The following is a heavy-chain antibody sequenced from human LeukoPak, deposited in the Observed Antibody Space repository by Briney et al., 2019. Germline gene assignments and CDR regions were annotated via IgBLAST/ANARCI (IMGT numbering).Heavy chain of an antibody. CDR3: AKAWDYDRAFDY. CDR2: VSGSATST. D-gene: IGHD3-22*01. Sequence: QPGRSLRLSCAASGFTFSSYAMSWVRQAPGKGLEWVSGVSGSATSTHYADSVKGRFTISRDNSKNTLYLQMNSLRAEDTAVYYCAKAWDYDRAFDYWGQGTLVTVSS. CDR1: GFTFSSYA. V-gene: IGHV3-23*01. J-gene: IGHJ4*02.